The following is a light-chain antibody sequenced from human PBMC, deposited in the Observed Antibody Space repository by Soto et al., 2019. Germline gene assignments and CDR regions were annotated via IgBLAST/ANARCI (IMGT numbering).Light chain of an antibody. Sequence: EIVLTQSPGTLSLSPGERATLSCRASQSVSSSYLAWYQQEPGQAPRLLIYGASSRATGIPDRFSGSGSGTDFTLTISRLEPDDFAVYYCQQYGSLPRTFGQGTKVEIK. CDR3: QQYGSLPRT. CDR2: GAS. V-gene: IGKV3-20*01. CDR1: QSVSSSY. J-gene: IGKJ1*01.